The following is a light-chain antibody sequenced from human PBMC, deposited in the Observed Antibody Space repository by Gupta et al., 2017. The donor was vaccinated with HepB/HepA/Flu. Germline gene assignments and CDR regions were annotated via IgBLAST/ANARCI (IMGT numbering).Light chain of an antibody. V-gene: IGKV1-8*01. CDR1: HDISSY. CDR3: QQYYSYPLT. Sequence: AIRMTQPPSSIPASTGDRVTITCRASHDISSYLAWYQHKPGKAPNLLIYGASTLQRGVPSRFSGGGSGTDFTLTISHLHSEDFATYYCQQYYSYPLTFGGGNKVEIK. J-gene: IGKJ4*01. CDR2: GAS.